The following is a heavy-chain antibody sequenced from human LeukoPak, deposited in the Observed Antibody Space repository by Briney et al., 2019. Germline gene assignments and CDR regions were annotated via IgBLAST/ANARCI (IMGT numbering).Heavy chain of an antibody. CDR1: GYTFTHHG. D-gene: IGHD3-22*01. J-gene: IGHJ4*02. CDR2: ISCYNGDT. Sequence: ASVKVSCKASGYTFTHHGISWVRQAPGQGLEWMGWISCYNGDTIYAQNVQGRVTMTTDASTRTVYIELRHLGSDDTAMYYCARDPSNSSGYHAHFDSWGQGTLVTVSS. CDR3: ARDPSNSSGYHAHFDS. V-gene: IGHV1-18*01.